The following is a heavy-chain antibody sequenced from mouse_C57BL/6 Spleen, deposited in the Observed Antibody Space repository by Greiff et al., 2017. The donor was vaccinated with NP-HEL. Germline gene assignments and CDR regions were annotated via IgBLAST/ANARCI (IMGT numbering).Heavy chain of an antibody. CDR2: ISSGSSTI. D-gene: IGHD2-4*01. CDR3: AETYDYDWAWFAY. J-gene: IGHJ3*01. V-gene: IGHV5-17*01. Sequence: EVKVVESGGGLVKPGGSLKLSCAASGFTFSDYGMHWVRQAPEKGLEWVAYISSGSSTIYYADTVKGRFTISRDNAKNTLFLQMTSLRSEDTAMYYCAETYDYDWAWFAYWGQGTLVTVSA. CDR1: GFTFSDYG.